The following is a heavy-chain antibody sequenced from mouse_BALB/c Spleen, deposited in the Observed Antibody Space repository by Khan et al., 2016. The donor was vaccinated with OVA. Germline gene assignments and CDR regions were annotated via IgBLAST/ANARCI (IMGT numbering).Heavy chain of an antibody. D-gene: IGHD2-14*01. CDR1: GYSFTLYY. CDR3: ARAYDFFAS. Sequence: VQLKESGPDLVKPGASVKISCKASGYSFTLYYMSWVKQSHGKSLEWIGRVNPNTDNINYNQEFKGKAILTVDKSSNTAYMELRSLTSEDSAVYFCARAYDFFASWGQGTPVTVSA. CDR2: VNPNTDNI. J-gene: IGHJ3*01. V-gene: IGHV1-26*01.